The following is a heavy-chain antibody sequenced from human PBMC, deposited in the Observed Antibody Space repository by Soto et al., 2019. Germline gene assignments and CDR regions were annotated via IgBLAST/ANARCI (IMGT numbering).Heavy chain of an antibody. J-gene: IGHJ4*02. D-gene: IGHD3-22*01. CDR2: IIPIFGTA. Sequence: ASVKVSCKASGGTFSSYAISWVRQAPGQGLEWMGGIIPIFGTANYAQKFQGRVTITADKSTSTAYMELSSLRSEDTAVYYCARHSHTSCYYDSSGYYQYWGQGTLVTVS. V-gene: IGHV1-69*06. CDR3: ARHSHTSCYYDSSGYYQY. CDR1: GGTFSSYA.